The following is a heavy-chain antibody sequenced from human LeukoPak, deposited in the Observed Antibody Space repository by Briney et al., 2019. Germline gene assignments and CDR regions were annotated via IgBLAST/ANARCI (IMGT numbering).Heavy chain of an antibody. CDR1: GGSLSSYY. D-gene: IGHD3-10*01. V-gene: IGHV4-59*08. Sequence: PSETLSLTCTVSGGSLSSYYWSWIRQPPGKGLEWIGYIYYNGSTNYNPSLQSRVTISVDTSKNQFSLKLSSVTAADTAVYYCARHSGAQGFDYWGQGTQVTVSS. CDR2: IYYNGST. J-gene: IGHJ4*02. CDR3: ARHSGAQGFDY.